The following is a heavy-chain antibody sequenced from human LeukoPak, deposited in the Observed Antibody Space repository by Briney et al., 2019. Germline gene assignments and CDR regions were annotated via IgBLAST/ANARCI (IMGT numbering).Heavy chain of an antibody. J-gene: IGHJ6*02. V-gene: IGHV4-31*03. CDR1: GGSISSGGYY. D-gene: IGHD3-22*01. CDR3: ARERYYYDSSGYLNYYYYYGMDV. CDR2: IYYSGST. Sequence: SQTLSLTCTVSGGSISSGGYYWSWIRQHPGKGLEWIGYIYYSGSTYCNPSLKSRVTISVDTSKNQFSLKLSSVTAADTAVYYCARERYYYDSSGYLNYYYYYGMDVWGQGTTVTVSS.